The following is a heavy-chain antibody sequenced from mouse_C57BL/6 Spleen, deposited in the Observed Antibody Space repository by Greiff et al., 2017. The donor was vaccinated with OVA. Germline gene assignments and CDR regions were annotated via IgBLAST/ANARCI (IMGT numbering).Heavy chain of an antibody. CDR3: ARGELREGYFDV. J-gene: IGHJ1*03. D-gene: IGHD1-1*01. V-gene: IGHV3-6*01. CDR2: ISYDGSN. CDR1: GYSITSGYY. Sequence: ESGPGLVKPSQSLSLTCSVTGYSITSGYYWNWIRQFPGNKLEWMGYISYDGSNNYNPSLKNRISITRDTSKNQFFLKLNSVTTEDTATYYCARGELREGYFDVWGTGTTVTVSS.